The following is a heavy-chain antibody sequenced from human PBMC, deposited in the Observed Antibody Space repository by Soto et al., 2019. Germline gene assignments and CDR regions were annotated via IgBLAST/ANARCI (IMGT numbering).Heavy chain of an antibody. CDR2: ISAYNGET. V-gene: IGHV1-18*01. J-gene: IGHJ6*02. CDR3: ARDVYYEIVGRVDSLYGMDV. Sequence: QVQLVQSGSEVKKPGASVKVSCKASGYTFTKYGISWVRQAPGQGPEWMGWISAYNGETNFAQKMQGRVSMSTDTSTXTXYXXLRSLRSEDTAVYYCARDVYYEIVGRVDSLYGMDVWGQGTTVTVSS. D-gene: IGHD3-9*01. CDR1: GYTFTKYG.